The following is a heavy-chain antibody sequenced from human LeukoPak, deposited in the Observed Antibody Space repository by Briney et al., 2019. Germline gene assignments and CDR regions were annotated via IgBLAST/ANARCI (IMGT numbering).Heavy chain of an antibody. Sequence: GASVKVSCKASGYTFTGYYLHWVRQAPGQGLEWMGWINPNSGGTNYAQKFQGRVTMTRDTSINTAYMELRRLRSDDTAVYYCASPGVLGADDAFDIWGQGTMVTVSS. J-gene: IGHJ3*02. CDR2: INPNSGGT. V-gene: IGHV1-2*02. D-gene: IGHD2/OR15-2a*01. CDR1: GYTFTGYY. CDR3: ASPGVLGADDAFDI.